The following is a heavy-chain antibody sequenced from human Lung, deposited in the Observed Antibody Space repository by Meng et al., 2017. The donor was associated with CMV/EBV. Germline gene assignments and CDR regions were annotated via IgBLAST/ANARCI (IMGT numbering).Heavy chain of an antibody. Sequence: SXXVSXKASGYTFTSYGITWVRQAPGQGLEWMGWISAYNGNTNYAQKLRGRVTMTTDTSTSTAYMELRSLRSDDTAVYYCARGKYSNYELDWFDPWGQGTXVTCSS. D-gene: IGHD4-11*01. V-gene: IGHV1-18*01. CDR2: ISAYNGNT. CDR3: ARGKYSNYELDWFDP. J-gene: IGHJ5*02. CDR1: GYTFTSYG.